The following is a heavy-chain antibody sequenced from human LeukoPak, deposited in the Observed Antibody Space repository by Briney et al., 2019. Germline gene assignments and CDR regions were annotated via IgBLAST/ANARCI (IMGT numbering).Heavy chain of an antibody. CDR1: GYTFTGYY. V-gene: IGHV1-2*02. D-gene: IGHD1-1*01. CDR2: INPNSGGT. CDR3: ARETTTGLYFDY. J-gene: IGHJ4*02. Sequence: ASVKVSCKASGYTFTGYYMHWVRQAPGQGLEWMGWINPNSGGTNYAQKFQGGVTMTRDTSISTAYMELSRLRSDDTAVYYCARETTTGLYFDYWGQGTLVTVSS.